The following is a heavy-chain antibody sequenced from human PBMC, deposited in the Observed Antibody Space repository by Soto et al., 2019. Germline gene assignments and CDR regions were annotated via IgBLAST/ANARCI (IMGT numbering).Heavy chain of an antibody. CDR1: GFTFSSYA. CDR2: ISGSGGST. V-gene: IGHV3-23*01. CDR3: AKIGGSYGPNCFDP. D-gene: IGHD1-26*01. J-gene: IGHJ5*02. Sequence: GGSLRLSCAASGFTFSSYAMSWVRKATGKGLEWVSAISGSGGSTYYADSVKGRFTISRDNSKNTLYLQMNSLRAEDTAVYYCAKIGGSYGPNCFDPWGQGTLVTVSS.